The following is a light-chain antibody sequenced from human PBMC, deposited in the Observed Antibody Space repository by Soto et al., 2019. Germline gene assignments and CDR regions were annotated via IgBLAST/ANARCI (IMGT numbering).Light chain of an antibody. CDR1: QCVSSSY. V-gene: IGKV3-20*01. Sequence: EIASKLPPPPPSVYPLEILTLXLMPSQCVSSSYLAWYQQKPGQAPRLHIYGASSRATGIPDRFSGSGSGTDFTLTISRLEPEDFAVYYCQQYGSSLPWTFCQ. CDR3: QQYGSSLPWT. CDR2: GAS. J-gene: IGKJ1*01.